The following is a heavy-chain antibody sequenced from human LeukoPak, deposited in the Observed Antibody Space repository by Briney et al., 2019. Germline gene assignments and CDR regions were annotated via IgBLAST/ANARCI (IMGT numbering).Heavy chain of an antibody. J-gene: IGHJ4*02. D-gene: IGHD3-16*02. CDR1: GGTFSSYA. CDR3: ARDVRDDYVWGSYRSKYYFDY. CDR2: IIPILGIA. V-gene: IGHV1-69*04. Sequence: SVKVSCKASGGTFSSYAISWVRQAPGQGLEWMGRIIPILGIANYAQKFQGRVTITADKSTSTAYMELSSLRSEDTAVYYCARDVRDDYVWGSYRSKYYFDYWGQGTLVTVSS.